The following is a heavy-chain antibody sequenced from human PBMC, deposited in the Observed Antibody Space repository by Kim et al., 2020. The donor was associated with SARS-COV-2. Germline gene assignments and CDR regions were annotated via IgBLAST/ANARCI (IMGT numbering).Heavy chain of an antibody. CDR2: ISSSSSYI. J-gene: IGHJ4*02. Sequence: GGSLRLSCAASGFTFSSYSMNWVRQAPGKGLEWVSSISSSSSYIYYADSVKGRFTISRDNAKNSLYLQMNSLRAEDTAVYYCAGRPPQRGYSYGYGSGWGQGTLVTVSS. V-gene: IGHV3-21*01. CDR3: AGRPPQRGYSYGYGSG. D-gene: IGHD5-18*01. CDR1: GFTFSSYS.